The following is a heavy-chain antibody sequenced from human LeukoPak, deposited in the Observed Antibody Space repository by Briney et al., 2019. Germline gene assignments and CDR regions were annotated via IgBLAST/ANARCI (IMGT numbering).Heavy chain of an antibody. J-gene: IGHJ4*02. Sequence: SVMVSCKASGGTFSSYAINWVRQAPGQGLEWMGGIIPIFGTANYAQKFQDRVTITADESTSTAYMELSSLRSEDTAIYYCASRLYCSNTRCRNFPFAYWGQGTLVTVSS. D-gene: IGHD2-2*01. CDR3: ASRLYCSNTRCRNFPFAY. CDR2: IIPIFGTA. V-gene: IGHV1-69*13. CDR1: GGTFSSYA.